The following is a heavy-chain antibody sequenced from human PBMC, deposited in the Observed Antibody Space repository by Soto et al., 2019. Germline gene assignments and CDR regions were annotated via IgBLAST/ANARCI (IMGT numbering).Heavy chain of an antibody. CDR3: AKSRYSDSSGDFYDY. D-gene: IGHD3-22*01. J-gene: IGHJ4*02. Sequence: GGSLRLSCAASAFTFNNYAMSWVRQAPGKGLEWVSGIGGSGRTTYYADSVKGRFTISRDNSINTLFLQMNSLRAEDTAVYYCAKSRYSDSSGDFYDYWGQGTLVTVSS. V-gene: IGHV3-23*01. CDR2: IGGSGRTT. CDR1: AFTFNNYA.